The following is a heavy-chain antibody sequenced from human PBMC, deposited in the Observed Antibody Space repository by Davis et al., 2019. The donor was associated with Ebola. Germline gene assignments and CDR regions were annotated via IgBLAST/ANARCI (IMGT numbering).Heavy chain of an antibody. J-gene: IGHJ4*02. V-gene: IGHV3-53*05. D-gene: IGHD3-10*01. Sequence: GESLKISCAISGFSVITNYMSRVRQAPGKGLEWISVLYSGGETYYADSVKGRFTISRDNSKNLLYLQMSSLRGDDTAVYYCARVGRVRGVMEDYWGQGTLVTVSS. CDR3: ARVGRVRGVMEDY. CDR2: LYSGGET. CDR1: GFSVITNY.